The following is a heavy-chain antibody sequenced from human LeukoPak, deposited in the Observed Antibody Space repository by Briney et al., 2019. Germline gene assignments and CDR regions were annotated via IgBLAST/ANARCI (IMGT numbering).Heavy chain of an antibody. J-gene: IGHJ4*02. V-gene: IGHV3-48*02. CDR1: GFSFSSYS. Sequence: PGGPLRLSCAASGFSFSSYSMSWVRQAPGKGLEWVSYISSSSTIYYADSVKGRFTISRDNAKNSLYLQMNSLRDEDTAVYYCAKGNGDHGGFDYWGQGTLVTVSS. D-gene: IGHD4-17*01. CDR3: AKGNGDHGGFDY. CDR2: ISSSSTI.